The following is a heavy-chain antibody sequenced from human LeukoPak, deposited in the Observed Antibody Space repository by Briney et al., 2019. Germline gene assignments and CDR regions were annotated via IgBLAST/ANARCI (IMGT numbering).Heavy chain of an antibody. CDR3: ARDFRLRIAARFGYFDY. J-gene: IGHJ4*02. CDR1: GYTLTELS. Sequence: ASVKVSCKVSGYTLTELSIHWVRQAPGKGLEWMGGFDPEDGETIYAQKFQGRVTMTEDTSTDTAYMELSSLRSEDTAVYYCARDFRLRIAARFGYFDYWGQGTLVTVSS. D-gene: IGHD6-6*01. CDR2: FDPEDGET. V-gene: IGHV1-24*01.